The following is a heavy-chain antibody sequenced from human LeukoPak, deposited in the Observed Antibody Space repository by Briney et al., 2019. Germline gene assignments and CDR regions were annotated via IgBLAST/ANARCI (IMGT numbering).Heavy chain of an antibody. CDR2: ISVSGGST. J-gene: IGHJ4*02. V-gene: IGHV3-23*01. Sequence: GGSLRLSCAASGFTFSSYAMSWVRQAPGRGVEWVSGISVSGGSTYYADSVKGRFTISRDNSKNTLYLQMNSLRAEDTAIYYCAKDSSNIMGARLDYWGQGTLVTVSS. CDR3: AKDSSNIMGARLDY. CDR1: GFTFSSYA. D-gene: IGHD1-26*01.